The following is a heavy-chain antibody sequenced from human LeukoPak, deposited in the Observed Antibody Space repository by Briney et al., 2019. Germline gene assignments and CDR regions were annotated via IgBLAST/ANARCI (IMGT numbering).Heavy chain of an antibody. CDR2: IYPGDSDP. J-gene: IGHJ4*02. CDR3: ARHYSGSGSPPVY. CDR1: GYSFPSYW. V-gene: IGHV5-51*01. Sequence: GESLKISFKGSGYSFPSYWIGWVRQMPGKGLEWMGIIYPGDSDPRYSPSFQGQVTISADRSISTAYLQWSSLKASNTAMYYCARHYSGSGSPPVYWGQGTLVTVSS. D-gene: IGHD3-10*01.